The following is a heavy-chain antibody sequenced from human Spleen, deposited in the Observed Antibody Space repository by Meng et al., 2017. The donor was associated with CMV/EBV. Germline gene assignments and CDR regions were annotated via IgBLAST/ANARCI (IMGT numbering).Heavy chain of an antibody. CDR2: IFHTGST. J-gene: IGHJ6*02. V-gene: IGHV4-38-2*02. CDR3: ARVPLGDDYYYGMDV. Sequence: SETLSLTCTVSGYSISSGYYWAWIRQPPGKGLEWVGSIFHTGSTYYNPSLKSRVTISVDTSKNHFSLKLSSVTAADTAVYYCARVPLGDDYYYGMDVWGQGTTVTVSS. D-gene: IGHD3-16*01. CDR1: GYSISSGYY.